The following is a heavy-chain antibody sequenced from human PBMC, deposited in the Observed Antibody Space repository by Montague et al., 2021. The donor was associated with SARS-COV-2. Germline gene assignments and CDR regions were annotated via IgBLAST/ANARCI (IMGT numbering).Heavy chain of an antibody. V-gene: IGHV4-59*01. Sequence: SETLSLTCTVSGDSISTSYWAWIRQPPGKGLEWIGDIYYSGRTSYKSSLKSRVTISVDTSKNQVSLNLSSVTAADTAVYFCARADRWSPDTTHLYYYKGVDLWGQGTTVTVSS. CDR3: ARADRWSPDTTHLYYYKGVDL. CDR2: IYYSGRT. CDR1: GDSISTSY. D-gene: IGHD3-22*01. J-gene: IGHJ6*02.